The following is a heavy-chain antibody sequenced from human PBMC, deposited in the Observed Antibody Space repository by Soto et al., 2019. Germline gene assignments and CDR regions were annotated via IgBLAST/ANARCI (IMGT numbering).Heavy chain of an antibody. Sequence: EVQLLESGGGLVQPGGSLRLSCSVSGFTFSNNAMTWVRQAPGKGLDWVSAIDNDGGTTYYAESVKGRVTISRDNSKNTLYLQMNMLSPEDTAIYFYARVPLIGTDHQGVHFDFWGQGTPVTVSS. J-gene: IGHJ4*02. V-gene: IGHV3-23*05. CDR1: GFTFSNNA. CDR3: ARVPLIGTDHQGVHFDF. CDR2: IDNDGGTT. D-gene: IGHD2-2*01.